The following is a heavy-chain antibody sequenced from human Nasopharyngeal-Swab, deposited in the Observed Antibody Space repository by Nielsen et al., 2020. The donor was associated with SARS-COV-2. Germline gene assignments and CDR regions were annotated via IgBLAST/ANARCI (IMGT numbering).Heavy chain of an antibody. J-gene: IGHJ5*02. CDR3: ARATTVTTGGGGFDP. D-gene: IGHD4-17*01. CDR2: IYYSGIT. Sequence: TLSLTCTVSGGSISSGGYYWIWIRQHPGKGLEWIGYIYYSGITYYNPSLKGRVTISVDTSKNQFSLKLSSVTAADTAVYYCARATTVTTGGGGFDPWGQGTLVTVSS. V-gene: IGHV4-31*03. CDR1: GGSISSGGYY.